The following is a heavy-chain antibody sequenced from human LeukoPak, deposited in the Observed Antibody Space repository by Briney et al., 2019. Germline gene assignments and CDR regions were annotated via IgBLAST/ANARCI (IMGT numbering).Heavy chain of an antibody. CDR3: AKGASLGYCSGANCYSAY. Sequence: PGGSLRLSRSASGFTFNSYSMHWVRQGPGKGLEYVSGISSNGRSTYDADSVKGRFTISRDNSKDTLYLQMSSLRAEDTAVYYCAKGASLGYCSGANCYSAYWGQGTLVTVSS. V-gene: IGHV3-64D*09. J-gene: IGHJ4*02. CDR1: GFTFNSYS. D-gene: IGHD2-15*01. CDR2: ISSNGRST.